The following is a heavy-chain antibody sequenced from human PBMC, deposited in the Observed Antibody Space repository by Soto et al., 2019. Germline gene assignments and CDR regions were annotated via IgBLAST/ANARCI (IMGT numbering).Heavy chain of an antibody. V-gene: IGHV4-31*02. Sequence: QVQLQESGPGLVKPSQTLSLTCSVSGGSISSGGYYWSWIRQPPGKVLEWIGYIYYSANTHYNPSLQGRVSISADTSKNQFSLNLSSVTAADTAVYYCARSGGNSYYYGMDVWGQGTTVTVSS. CDR1: GGSISSGGYY. CDR3: ARSGGNSYYYGMDV. J-gene: IGHJ6*02. CDR2: IYYSANT. D-gene: IGHD3-10*01.